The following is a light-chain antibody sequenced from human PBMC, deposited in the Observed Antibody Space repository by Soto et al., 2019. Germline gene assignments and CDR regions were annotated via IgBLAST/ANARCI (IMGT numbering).Light chain of an antibody. J-gene: IGLJ2*01. CDR3: SAYVDSDAVI. CDR1: DGETFKY. Sequence: QSALTQPASVSGSPGQSSTISFDGETFKYVSWYQQHPGKAPKLIIYNIRGRPSGVSSRFSGSQSGNTASLAISGLRAEDEADYFCSAYVDSDAVIFGRGTKLTVL. CDR2: NIR. V-gene: IGLV2-14*01.